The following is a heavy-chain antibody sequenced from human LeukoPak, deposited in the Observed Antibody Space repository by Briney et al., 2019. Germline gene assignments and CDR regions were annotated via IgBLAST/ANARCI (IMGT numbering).Heavy chain of an antibody. Sequence: GGSLRLSCLAPGLTFRDHAMTWVRQTPGKGLEWVSGITGSGGTTYHAESVKGRFTIARDNSKNTLYLQMNRLRAEDTPIYYCASRVAGEMYVPVFDYWGQGTLVTVSS. CDR2: ITGSGGTT. J-gene: IGHJ4*02. V-gene: IGHV3-23*01. CDR3: ASRVAGEMYVPVFDY. CDR1: GLTFRDHA. D-gene: IGHD2-21*01.